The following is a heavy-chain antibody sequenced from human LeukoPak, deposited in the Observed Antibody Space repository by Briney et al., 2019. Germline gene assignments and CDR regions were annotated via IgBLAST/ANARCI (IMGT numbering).Heavy chain of an antibody. V-gene: IGHV4-59*12. Sequence: PSETLSLTCTVSGGSISSYYWSWIRQPPGKGLEWIGYIYYSGSTNYNPSLKSRVTISVDTSKNQFSLKLSSVTAADTAVYYCARSDERRHKDAFDIWGQGTMVTVSS. CDR1: GGSISSYY. CDR3: ARSDERRHKDAFDI. CDR2: IYYSGST. J-gene: IGHJ3*02.